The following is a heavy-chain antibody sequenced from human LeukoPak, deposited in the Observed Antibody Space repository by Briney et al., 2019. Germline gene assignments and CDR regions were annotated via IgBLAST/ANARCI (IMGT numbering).Heavy chain of an antibody. J-gene: IGHJ5*02. CDR3: AKSPYSGSYYGVRYNWFDP. Sequence: GGSLRLSCAASGFTFSSYAMSWVRQAPGKGLEWVSAISGSGGSTYYADSVKGRFTISRDNSKNTLYLQMNNLRAEDTAVYYCAKSPYSGSYYGVRYNWFDPWGQGTLVTVSS. V-gene: IGHV3-23*01. CDR1: GFTFSSYA. D-gene: IGHD1-26*01. CDR2: ISGSGGST.